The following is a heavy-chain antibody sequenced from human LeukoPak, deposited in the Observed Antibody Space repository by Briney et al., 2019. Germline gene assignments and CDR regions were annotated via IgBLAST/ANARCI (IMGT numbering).Heavy chain of an antibody. CDR1: GGSISSYY. V-gene: IGHV4-59*01. Sequence: SETLSLTYTVSGGSISSYYWSWIRQPPGKGLEWIGYIYYSGSTNYNPSLKSRVTISVDTSKNQFSLKLSSVTAADTAVYYCARDGRGYYDSSGHYPLFWGQGTLVTVSS. D-gene: IGHD3-22*01. CDR2: IYYSGST. J-gene: IGHJ4*02. CDR3: ARDGRGYYDSSGHYPLF.